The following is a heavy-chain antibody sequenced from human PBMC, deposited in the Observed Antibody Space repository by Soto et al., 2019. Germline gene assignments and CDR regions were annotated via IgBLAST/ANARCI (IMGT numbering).Heavy chain of an antibody. J-gene: IGHJ4*02. CDR1: GFTFSDHY. Sequence: EVQLVESGGGSVQPGGSLSLSCAASGFTFSDHYMDWVRQAPGKGLEWIGRIKNKANSYSTEYAASVKGRFTISRDDSKNSLFLQMNSMKAETTALSYCTRVGLGDTTRYFDYWGRGTLVAVSS. V-gene: IGHV3-72*01. CDR3: TRVGLGDTTRYFDY. CDR2: IKNKANSYST. D-gene: IGHD1-26*01.